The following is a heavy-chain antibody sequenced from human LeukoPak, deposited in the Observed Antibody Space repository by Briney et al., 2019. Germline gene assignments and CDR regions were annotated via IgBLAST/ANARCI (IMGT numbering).Heavy chain of an antibody. CDR1: GYKFTNYG. D-gene: IGHD3-22*01. CDR2: ISPYNGNT. V-gene: IGHV1-18*01. J-gene: IGHJ4*02. CDR3: ARGSPPRVYYDRSGYYSYYFDY. Sequence: ASVKISCKASGYKFTNYGISWVRQAPGQGLEWMGWISPYNGNTIYAQKLQGRVTMTTDTSTSTAYMELRSLRSDDTAVYYCARGSPPRVYYDRSGYYSYYFDYWGQGTLVTVSS.